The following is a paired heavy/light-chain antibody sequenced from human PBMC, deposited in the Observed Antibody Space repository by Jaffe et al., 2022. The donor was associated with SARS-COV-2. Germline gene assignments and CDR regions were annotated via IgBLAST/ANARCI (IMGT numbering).Light chain of an antibody. CDR2: MGS. J-gene: IGKJ1*01. CDR3: MQALQTPRT. Sequence: DIVMTQSPLSLPVTPGEPASISCRSSQSLLHRNGYNYLDWYLQKPGQSPQLLIYMGSNRASGVPDRFSGSGSGTDFTLKISRVEAEDVGVYYCMQALQTPRTFGQGTKVEIK. CDR1: QSLLHRNGYNY. V-gene: IGKV2-28*01.
Heavy chain of an antibody. CDR2: INPSGDST. V-gene: IGHV1-46*01. CDR1: GYTFSSKY. Sequence: QVQLVQSGAEVKKPGASVKVSCKASGYTFSSKYMHWVRQAPGQGLEWMGIINPSGDSTTYAQRFQGRVTMTRDTSTSTVYVELSSLRSEDTAVYYCTTNFYGSGTSNYYGSGTPPRSDYWGQGTLVTVSS. J-gene: IGHJ4*02. CDR3: TTNFYGSGTSNYYGSGTPPRSDY. D-gene: IGHD3-10*01.